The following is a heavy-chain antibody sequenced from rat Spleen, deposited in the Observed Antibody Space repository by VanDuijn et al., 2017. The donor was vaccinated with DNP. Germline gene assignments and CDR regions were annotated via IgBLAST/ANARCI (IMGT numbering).Heavy chain of an antibody. CDR2: IIYDGSRT. Sequence: EVQLVESGGGLVQPGRSLKLSCAASGFTFSDYNMAWVRQAPKKGLEWVATIIYDGSRTYYRNSVKGRFTISRDNAKSTLYLQMDSLRSEDTATYYCATHNTTRVSPFDYWGQGVMVTVSS. CDR3: ATHNTTRVSPFDY. CDR1: GFTFSDYN. D-gene: IGHD1-4*01. V-gene: IGHV5S10*01. J-gene: IGHJ2*01.